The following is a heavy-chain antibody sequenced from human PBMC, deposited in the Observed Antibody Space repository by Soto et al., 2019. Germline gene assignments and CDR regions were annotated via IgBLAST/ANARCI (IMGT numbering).Heavy chain of an antibody. Sequence: SETLSLTCTVSGGSISGSSYYWGWIRQPPGKGLEWIGSIYYSGSTYYNPSLKSRVTISVDTSKNQFSLKLSSVTAADTAVYYCASHIVVVRSVWFDPWGQGTLVTVSS. CDR3: ASHIVVVRSVWFDP. V-gene: IGHV4-39*01. CDR1: GGSISGSSYY. CDR2: IYYSGST. D-gene: IGHD2-15*01. J-gene: IGHJ5*02.